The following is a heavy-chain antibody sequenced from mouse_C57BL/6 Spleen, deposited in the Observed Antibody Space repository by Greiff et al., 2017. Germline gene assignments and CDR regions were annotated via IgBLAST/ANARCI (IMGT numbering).Heavy chain of an antibody. J-gene: IGHJ4*01. Sequence: EVHLVESGGGLVKPGGSLKLSCAASGFTFSSYAMSWVRQTPEKRLEWVATISDGGSYTYYPDNVKGRFTISRDNAKNNLYLQMSHLKSEDTAMYYCARGGIYYDYEDYSRDDWGQGTSVTVSS. D-gene: IGHD2-4*01. CDR2: ISDGGSYT. V-gene: IGHV5-4*01. CDR1: GFTFSSYA. CDR3: ARGGIYYDYEDYSRDD.